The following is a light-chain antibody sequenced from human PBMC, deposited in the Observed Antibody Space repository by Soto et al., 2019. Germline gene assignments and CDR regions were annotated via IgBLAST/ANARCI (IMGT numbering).Light chain of an antibody. CDR1: QSVSSSY. V-gene: IGKV3D-20*02. CDR2: GAS. CDR3: HQRNK. J-gene: IGKJ5*01. Sequence: SPGERSSLSCRASQSVSSSYLAWYQQKPGQAPRLLIYGASSRATGIPDRFSGSGSGTDFTLTISSLEPEDFAVYFCHQRNKFGQGTRLEIK.